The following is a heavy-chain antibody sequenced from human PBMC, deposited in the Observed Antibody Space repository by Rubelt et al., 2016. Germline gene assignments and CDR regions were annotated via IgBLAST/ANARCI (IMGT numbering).Heavy chain of an antibody. Sequence: EVQLLESGGGLVQPGGSLRLYCAASGFTFSSYAMSWVRQAPGKGLEWVSYVSSSSSTIYYADSVKGRFNISRDNAKNSLYLQMNSLRDEDTAVYYCATQGYCSSTSCYGAYWGQGTLVTVSS. V-gene: IGHV3-48*02. J-gene: IGHJ4*02. CDR2: VSSSSSTI. CDR1: GFTFSSYA. CDR3: ATQGYCSSTSCYGAY. D-gene: IGHD2-2*01.